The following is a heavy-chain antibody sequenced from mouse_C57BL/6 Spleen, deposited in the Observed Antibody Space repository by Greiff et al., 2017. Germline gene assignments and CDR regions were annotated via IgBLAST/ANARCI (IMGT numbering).Heavy chain of an antibody. CDR1: GYTFTSYW. J-gene: IGHJ1*03. CDR3: ARGGLRRYFDV. D-gene: IGHD2-2*01. Sequence: VKLQQPGAELVKPGASVKLSCKASGYTFTSYWMHWVKQRPGQGLEWIGMIHPNSGSTNYNEKFKSKATLTVDKSSSTAYMQLSSLTSEDSAVYYCARGGLRRYFDVWGTGTTVTVSS. CDR2: IHPNSGST. V-gene: IGHV1-64*01.